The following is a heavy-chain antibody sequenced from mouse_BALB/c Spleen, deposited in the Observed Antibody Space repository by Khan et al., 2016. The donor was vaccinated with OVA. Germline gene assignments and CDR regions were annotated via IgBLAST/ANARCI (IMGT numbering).Heavy chain of an antibody. CDR1: GYSITSDYA. Sequence: LKESGPGLVKPSQSLSLTCTVTGYSITSDYAWNWIRQFPGNKLEWMGFISYSGNTNYNPSLKSRISITRDTSKNQFFLQLNSVTTEDTARYYCARVYGGDFDYWGQGTTLTVSS. V-gene: IGHV3-2*02. D-gene: IGHD1-1*01. CDR2: ISYSGNT. J-gene: IGHJ2*01. CDR3: ARVYGGDFDY.